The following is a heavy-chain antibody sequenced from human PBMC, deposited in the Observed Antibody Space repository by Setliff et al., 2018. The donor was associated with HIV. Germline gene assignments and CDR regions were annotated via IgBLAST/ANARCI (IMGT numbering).Heavy chain of an antibody. D-gene: IGHD3-10*01. J-gene: IGHJ4*02. CDR2: INSGNGNT. V-gene: IGHV1-3*04. Sequence: VSVKVSCKASGYSLTNYAMQWVRQAPGQRLEWMGWINSGNGNTKYSQKFQGRVSITRDTSANTAYMELSSLRSEDTAVYYCARLVWVAEPYFDYWGQGTLVTVSS. CDR1: GYSLTNYA. CDR3: ARLVWVAEPYFDY.